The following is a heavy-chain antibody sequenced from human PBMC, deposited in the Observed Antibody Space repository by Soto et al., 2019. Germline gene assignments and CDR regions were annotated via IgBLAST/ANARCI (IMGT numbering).Heavy chain of an antibody. V-gene: IGHV3-48*03. Sequence: PGGSLRLSCAASGFSFSTYEMNWVRQAPGKGLEWVAYISSGSDTIHYADSVRGRSTVSRDNAKNSLYLQMNSLRVEDTALYYCARDRAAGGYWGQGTLVTVSS. CDR2: ISSGSDTI. CDR1: GFSFSTYE. J-gene: IGHJ4*02. D-gene: IGHD6-13*01. CDR3: ARDRAAGGY.